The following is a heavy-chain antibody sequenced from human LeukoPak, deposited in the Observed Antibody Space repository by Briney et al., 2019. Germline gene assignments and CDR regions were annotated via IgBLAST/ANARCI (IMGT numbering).Heavy chain of an antibody. Sequence: ASAKVSCKASGYTFTGYYIHWVRQAPGQGLEWLGWINPNSGGTNYAQNFQGRVTMTRDTSISTAYMELSRLRSDDTAVYYCARGDGYYFPTRDYWGQGTLVTVSS. V-gene: IGHV1-2*02. D-gene: IGHD3-22*01. CDR2: INPNSGGT. CDR3: ARGDGYYFPTRDY. CDR1: GYTFTGYY. J-gene: IGHJ4*02.